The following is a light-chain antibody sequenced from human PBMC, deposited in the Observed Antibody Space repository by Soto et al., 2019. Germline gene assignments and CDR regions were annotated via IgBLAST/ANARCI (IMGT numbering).Light chain of an antibody. CDR1: SSDVGGYNY. J-gene: IGLJ2*01. V-gene: IGLV2-14*01. Sequence: QSALTQPASVSGSPGQSITISCTGTSSDVGGYNYVSWYQQHPGKAPKLMIYNVSNRPSGVYNRFSGSKSGNTASLTISGLQAEDEGHYYCSSFTRTNTVLFGGGTQLTVL. CDR2: NVS. CDR3: SSFTRTNTVL.